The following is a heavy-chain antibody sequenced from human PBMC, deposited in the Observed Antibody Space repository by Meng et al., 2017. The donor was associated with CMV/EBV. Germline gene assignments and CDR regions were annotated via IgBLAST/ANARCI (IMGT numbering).Heavy chain of an antibody. D-gene: IGHD3-22*01. CDR2: IKQDGSEK. CDR3: ARRSRVLYYYDSSGYSPGAMSAFDI. Sequence: GESLKISCAASGFTFSSYWMSWVRQAPGKGLEWVANIKQDGSEKYYVDSVKGRFTISRDNAKNSLYLQMNSLRAEDTAVYYCARRSRVLYYYDSSGYSPGAMSAFDIWGQGTMVTVSS. V-gene: IGHV3-7*01. J-gene: IGHJ3*02. CDR1: GFTFSSYW.